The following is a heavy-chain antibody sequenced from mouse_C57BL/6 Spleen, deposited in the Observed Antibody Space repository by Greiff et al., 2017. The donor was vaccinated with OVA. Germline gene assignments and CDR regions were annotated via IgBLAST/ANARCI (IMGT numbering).Heavy chain of an antibody. Sequence: QVQLQQPGAELVKPGASVKLSCKASGYTFTSYWMHWVKQRPGQGLEWIGMIHPNSGSTNYNEKFKSKATLTVDKSSSTAYMQLSSLTSEDSAVYYCARKGLIVRYFDVWGTGTTVTVSS. CDR3: ARKGLIVRYFDV. D-gene: IGHD1-1*01. V-gene: IGHV1-64*01. J-gene: IGHJ1*03. CDR1: GYTFTSYW. CDR2: IHPNSGST.